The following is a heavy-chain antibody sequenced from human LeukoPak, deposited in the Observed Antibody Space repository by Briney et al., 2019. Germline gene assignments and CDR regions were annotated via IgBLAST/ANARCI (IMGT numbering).Heavy chain of an antibody. CDR2: INTYNGNT. D-gene: IGHD6-19*01. V-gene: IGHV1-18*04. CDR3: ARQARGYSSGWYQFHFDY. Sequence: GASVKVSCKASDYTFSSYGISWVRQAPGQGLEWMGWINTYNGNTNYAQKLQGRVTMTTDTSTSTAYMEPRSLRSDDTAVYFCARQARGYSSGWYQFHFDYWGQGTLVIVSS. J-gene: IGHJ4*02. CDR1: DYTFSSYG.